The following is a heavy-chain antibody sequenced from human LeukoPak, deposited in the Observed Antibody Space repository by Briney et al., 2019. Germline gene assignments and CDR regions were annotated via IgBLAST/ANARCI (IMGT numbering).Heavy chain of an antibody. D-gene: IGHD6-6*01. CDR1: GFTFSSYA. V-gene: IGHV3-64*01. J-gene: IGHJ4*02. Sequence: LPGGSLRLSCAASGFTFSSYAMHWVRQAPGKGLEYVSAISSNGGSTYYANSVKGRFTISRDNSKNTLYLQMGSLRAEDMAVYYCAAHPSSAYWGRGTLVTVSS. CDR2: ISSNGGST. CDR3: AAHPSSAY.